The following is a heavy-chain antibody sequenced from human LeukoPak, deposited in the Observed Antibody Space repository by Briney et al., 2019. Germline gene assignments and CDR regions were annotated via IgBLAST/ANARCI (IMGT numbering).Heavy chain of an antibody. V-gene: IGHV3-23*01. Sequence: GGSLRLSCAASGFTLSSYAMSWVRQGPGKGLEWVSAISVSGNTYHADSVKGRFTISRDSSKNTLYLQMNSLRAGDAAVYYCAKDGSALWFGELSYYFDYWGQGTLVTVSS. J-gene: IGHJ4*02. CDR2: ISVSGNT. CDR3: AKDGSALWFGELSYYFDY. D-gene: IGHD3-10*01. CDR1: GFTLSSYA.